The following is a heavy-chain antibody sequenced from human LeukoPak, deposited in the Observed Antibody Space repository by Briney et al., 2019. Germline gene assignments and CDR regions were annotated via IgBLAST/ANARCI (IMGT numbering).Heavy chain of an antibody. D-gene: IGHD6-6*01. CDR2: INPNSGGT. Sequence: ASVNVSCKASGYTFTGYYMHWVRQAPGQGLEWRGWINPNSGGTNYAQKFQGRVTMTRDTSISTAYMELSRPRSDDTAVYYCAREDAYSSSPGPFDYWGQGTLVTVSS. J-gene: IGHJ4*02. CDR3: AREDAYSSSPGPFDY. V-gene: IGHV1-2*02. CDR1: GYTFTGYY.